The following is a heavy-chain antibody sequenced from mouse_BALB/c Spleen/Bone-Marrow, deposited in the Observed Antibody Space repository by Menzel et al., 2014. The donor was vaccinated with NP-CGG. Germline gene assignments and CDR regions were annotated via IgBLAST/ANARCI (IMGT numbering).Heavy chain of an antibody. CDR3: ARGFDY. CDR1: GYTFXNYW. Sequence: QVQLQQSGAELVKPGASVKLSCKASGYTFXNYWMHWVKQRPGQGLEWIGEINPSNGRTNYNEKFKSKATLTVDKSSSTAYMQLSSLTSEDSAVYYCARGFDYWGQVPLSQSPQ. CDR2: INPSNGRT. V-gene: IGHV1S81*02. J-gene: IGHJ2*01.